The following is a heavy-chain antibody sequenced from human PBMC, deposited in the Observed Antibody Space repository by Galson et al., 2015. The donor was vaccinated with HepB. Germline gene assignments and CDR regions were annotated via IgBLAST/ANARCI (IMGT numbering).Heavy chain of an antibody. D-gene: IGHD2-2*01. Sequence: SLRLSCAASGFTFDDYAMHWVRQAPGKGLEWVSGISWNSGSTGYADSVKGPFTISRDNAKNSLYLQMNSLRAEDTALYYCAKKVKGYCSITSCYFLVYYYGMDVWGQATAVTVSS. CDR3: AKKVKGYCSITSCYFLVYYYGMDV. CDR2: ISWNSGST. J-gene: IGHJ6*02. V-gene: IGHV3-9*01. CDR1: GFTFDDYA.